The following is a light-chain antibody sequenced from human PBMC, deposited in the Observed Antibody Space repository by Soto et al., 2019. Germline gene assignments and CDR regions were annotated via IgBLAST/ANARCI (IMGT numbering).Light chain of an antibody. CDR2: TVS. Sequence: DIVMTQSPLSLPVTPGEPDSISCRSSQILLHRNGYNYLDWYVQKPGQSPQLLIYTVSYRAPGVPDRFSGIGSGTDFTLKISRVEADDVGVYYCMQRLEFPLTFGGGTKVDIK. CDR3: MQRLEFPLT. CDR1: QILLHRNGYNY. V-gene: IGKV2-40*01. J-gene: IGKJ4*01.